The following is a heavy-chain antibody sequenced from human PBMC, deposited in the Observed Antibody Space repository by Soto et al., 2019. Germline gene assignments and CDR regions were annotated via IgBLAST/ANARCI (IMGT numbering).Heavy chain of an antibody. CDR2: IYWDDDK. D-gene: IGHD2-21*02. CDR3: AHAFGDHVAFDI. Sequence: QITLKESGPTLVKPTQTLTLTCTFSGFSLSTSGVGVGWIRQPPGKALEWLALIYWDDDKRYSPSLKSRLTITKDTSKNQVVLTMTYMDPVDTATYYCAHAFGDHVAFDIWGQGTMVTVSS. J-gene: IGHJ3*02. CDR1: GFSLSTSGVG. V-gene: IGHV2-5*02.